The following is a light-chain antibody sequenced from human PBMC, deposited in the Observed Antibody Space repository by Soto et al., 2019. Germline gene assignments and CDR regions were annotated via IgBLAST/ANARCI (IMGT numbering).Light chain of an antibody. Sequence: EIVMTQSPATLSVSPGERATLSCRASQSVSSNLAWYQQKPGQAPRLLIYNGSTRATGIPAWFSGSASGTEFTLTIGSLQSEDFAVYYCQQYNNWPPSFGQGTKLEIK. CDR2: NGS. CDR1: QSVSSN. V-gene: IGKV3-15*01. CDR3: QQYNNWPPS. J-gene: IGKJ2*03.